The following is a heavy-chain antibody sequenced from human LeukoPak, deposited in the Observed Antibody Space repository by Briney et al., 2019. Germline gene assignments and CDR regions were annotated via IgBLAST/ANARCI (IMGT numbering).Heavy chain of an antibody. CDR2: INHSGST. D-gene: IGHD2-2*01. Sequence: SETLSLTCAVYGGSFSGYYWSWVRQPPGKGLEWIGEINHSGSTNYNPSLKSRVTISVDTSKNQFSLKLSSVTAADTAVYYCARGDIVVVPAAIPRRRWFDPWGQGTLVTVSS. J-gene: IGHJ5*02. CDR1: GGSFSGYY. V-gene: IGHV4-34*01. CDR3: ARGDIVVVPAAIPRRRWFDP.